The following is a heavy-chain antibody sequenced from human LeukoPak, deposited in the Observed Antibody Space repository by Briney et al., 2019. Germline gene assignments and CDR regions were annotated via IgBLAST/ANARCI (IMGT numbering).Heavy chain of an antibody. D-gene: IGHD3-22*01. J-gene: IGHJ4*02. Sequence: GGSLRLSCAASGFTVSSNYMSWVRQAPGKGLEWVSVIYSGGSTYYADSVKGRFTISRDNSKNTLYLQMKSLRAEDTAVYYCARSYYDSSGYFPFDYWGQGTLVTVSS. CDR1: GFTVSSNY. CDR2: IYSGGST. CDR3: ARSYYDSSGYFPFDY. V-gene: IGHV3-66*02.